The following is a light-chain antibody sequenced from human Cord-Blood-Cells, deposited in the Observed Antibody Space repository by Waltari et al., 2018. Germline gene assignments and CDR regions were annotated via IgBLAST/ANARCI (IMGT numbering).Light chain of an antibody. J-gene: IGLJ1*01. V-gene: IGLV1-40*01. CDR3: QSYDSSLSGLYV. Sequence: QSVLTQPPSVSGAPGQRVTISCTGSSSNIGAGYDVHWYQQLPGTAPKLLIDGNSYRPSGVPYRFSGSKSGTSASLAITGLQAEDEADYYCQSYDSSLSGLYVFGTGTKVTVL. CDR1: SSNIGAGYD. CDR2: GNS.